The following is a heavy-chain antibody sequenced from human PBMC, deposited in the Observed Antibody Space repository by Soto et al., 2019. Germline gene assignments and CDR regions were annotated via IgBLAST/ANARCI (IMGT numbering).Heavy chain of an antibody. CDR3: ARGPPWEGSSTITVYWFDP. CDR2: INYSGST. J-gene: IGHJ5*02. CDR1: DGSISRSTFY. D-gene: IGHD6-13*01. V-gene: IGHV4-39*07. Sequence: PSETLSLTCTVADGSISRSTFYWGWIRQPPGKGLEWIGEINYSGSTNYNPSLKSRVTISVDTSKNQFSLKLSSVTAADTAVYYCARGPPWEGSSTITVYWFDPWGQGTLVTVSS.